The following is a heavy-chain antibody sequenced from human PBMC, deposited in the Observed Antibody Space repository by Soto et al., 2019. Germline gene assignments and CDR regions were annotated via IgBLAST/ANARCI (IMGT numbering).Heavy chain of an antibody. CDR2: IWYDGSNK. D-gene: IGHD6-19*01. CDR3: ARGDSSGWYYGRDYYYYGMDV. J-gene: IGHJ6*02. CDR1: GFTFSSYG. Sequence: QPGGSLRLSCAASGFTFSSYGMHWVRQAPGKGLEWVAVIWYDGSNKYYADSVKGRFTISRDNSKNTLYLQMNSLRAEDTAVYYCARGDSSGWYYGRDYYYYGMDVWGQGTTVTVSS. V-gene: IGHV3-33*01.